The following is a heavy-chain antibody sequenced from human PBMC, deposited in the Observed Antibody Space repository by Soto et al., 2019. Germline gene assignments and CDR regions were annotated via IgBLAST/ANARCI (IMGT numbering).Heavy chain of an antibody. CDR1: GFTFSDYY. CDR2: ISSSSSYT. J-gene: IGHJ4*02. D-gene: IGHD1-26*01. CDR3: ASSYSYRSAFDY. V-gene: IGHV3-11*06. Sequence: GGSLRLSCAASGFTFSDYYMSWIRQAPGKGLEWVSYISSSSSYTNYADSVKGRFTISRDNAKNSLYLQMNSLRAEDTAVYYCASSYSYRSAFDYWGQGTLVTVSS.